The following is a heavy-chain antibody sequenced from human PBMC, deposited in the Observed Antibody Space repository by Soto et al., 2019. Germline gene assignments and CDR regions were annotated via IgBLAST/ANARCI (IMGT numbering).Heavy chain of an antibody. CDR3: ARFSGSYYYAMDV. Sequence: SETLSLTCAVYGGSFSGYYWSWIRQPPGKGLEWIGEINHSGVTNYKPSLKRRVTISVDTSKNQLSLQLKSVTAADTALYYCARFSGSYYYAMDVWGQG. CDR1: GGSFSGYY. D-gene: IGHD6-19*01. CDR2: INHSGVT. V-gene: IGHV4-34*01. J-gene: IGHJ6*02.